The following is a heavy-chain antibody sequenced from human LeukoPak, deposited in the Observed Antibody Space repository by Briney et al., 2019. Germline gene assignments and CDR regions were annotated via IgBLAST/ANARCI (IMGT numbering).Heavy chain of an antibody. J-gene: IGHJ4*02. CDR2: IYYSGST. V-gene: IGHV4-61*08. CDR1: GGSISSGDYY. CDR3: ARVVGDYYDSSGYYKRTRGYYFDY. Sequence: SETLSLTCTVSGGSISSGDYYWSWIRQPPGRGLEWIGYIYYSGSTNYNPSLKSRVTISVDTSKNQFSLKLSSVTAADTAVYYCARVVGDYYDSSGYYKRTRGYYFDYWGQGTLVTVSS. D-gene: IGHD3-22*01.